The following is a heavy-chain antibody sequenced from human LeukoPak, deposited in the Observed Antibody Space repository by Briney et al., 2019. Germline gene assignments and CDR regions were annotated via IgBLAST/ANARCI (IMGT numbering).Heavy chain of an antibody. CDR1: GGSVSSYY. V-gene: IGHV4-59*02. D-gene: IGHD3-3*01. CDR2: MYYSGST. Sequence: SETLSLTCTVSGGSVSSYYWSWIRQPPGKGLEWIGYMYYSGSTNYNPSLKSRVTISVDTSKNQFTLKLSSVTAADTAVYYCARGHDFWSGYYMDVWGKGTTVTVSS. CDR3: ARGHDFWSGYYMDV. J-gene: IGHJ6*03.